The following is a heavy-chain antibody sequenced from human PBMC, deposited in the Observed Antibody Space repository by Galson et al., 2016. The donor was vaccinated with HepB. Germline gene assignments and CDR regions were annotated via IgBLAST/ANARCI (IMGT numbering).Heavy chain of an antibody. Sequence: SVKVSCKASAYVFVTHGISWVRQAPGQGLEWMAWISPYSGDTYYSHKFQGRVALTTVTSTGTAYMEMRSLRSDDTAVYYCARDKRFSCFNGVCSLGDQYFGMDVWGQGTTVIVSS. D-gene: IGHD2-8*01. V-gene: IGHV1-18*01. CDR2: ISPYSGDT. J-gene: IGHJ6*02. CDR3: ARDKRFSCFNGVCSLGDQYFGMDV. CDR1: AYVFVTHG.